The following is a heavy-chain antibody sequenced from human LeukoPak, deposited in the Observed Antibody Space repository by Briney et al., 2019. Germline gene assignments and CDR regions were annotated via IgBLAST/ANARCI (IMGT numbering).Heavy chain of an antibody. CDR2: IYYSGST. D-gene: IGHD4-17*01. CDR1: AGSISSYY. V-gene: IGHV4-59*01. CDR3: ARGYGRLDY. J-gene: IGHJ4*02. Sequence: SETLSLTCTVSAGSISSYYCSWIRQPPGKGLEWLGYIYYSGSTNYNPSLKSRVTISVDTSKNQFSLKLSSVTAADTAVYYCARGYGRLDYWGQGTLVTVSS.